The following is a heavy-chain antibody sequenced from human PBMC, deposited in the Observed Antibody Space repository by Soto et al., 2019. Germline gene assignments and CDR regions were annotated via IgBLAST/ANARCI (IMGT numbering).Heavy chain of an antibody. CDR2: ISYDGSNK. CDR1: GFTFSSYG. V-gene: IGHV3-30*03. J-gene: IGHJ6*02. CDR3: ARDLLGTGRAYGTDV. D-gene: IGHD7-27*01. Sequence: QVQLVESGGGVVQPGRSLRLSCAASGFTFSSYGMHWVRQAPGKGLEWVAVISYDGSNKYYADSVKGRFTISRDNSKHALYLQMNSLRAEDTAVYYCARDLLGTGRAYGTDVWGQGTTVTVAS.